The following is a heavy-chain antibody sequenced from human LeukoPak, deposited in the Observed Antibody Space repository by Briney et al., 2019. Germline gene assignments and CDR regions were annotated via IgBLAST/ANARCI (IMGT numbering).Heavy chain of an antibody. CDR1: GYTFTSAGYP. D-gene: IGHD3-10*01. V-gene: IGHV1-3*04. CDR3: ARKGSDSSAFIFDY. Sequence: ASVKVSCKASGYTFTSAGYPMHWLRQAPGQSLEWIGWINTCSGDTRYSQKFQPIVTITRYTSESTAYMEVNILRSEDTAVYYCARKGSDSSAFIFDYWGQGTLVTVSS. CDR2: INTCSGDT. J-gene: IGHJ4*01.